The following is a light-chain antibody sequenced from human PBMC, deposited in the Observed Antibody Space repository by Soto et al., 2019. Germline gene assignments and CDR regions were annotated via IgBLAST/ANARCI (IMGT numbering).Light chain of an antibody. CDR1: QSISSW. Sequence: DIQMTQSPSTLSASVGDRVTITCRASQSISSWLAWYQQKPGKAPKLLMYKASSLESGVPSRFSRSRSGTEFTLTISRLQPDDFATYYCQQYNSYQWTFGQGTKVEIK. CDR2: KAS. V-gene: IGKV1-5*03. J-gene: IGKJ1*01. CDR3: QQYNSYQWT.